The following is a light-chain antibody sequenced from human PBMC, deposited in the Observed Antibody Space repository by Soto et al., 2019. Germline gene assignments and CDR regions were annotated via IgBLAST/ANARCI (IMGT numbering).Light chain of an antibody. CDR1: NSDVGGYDH. J-gene: IGLJ2*01. CDR3: SSFTRSGTLA. Sequence: QSALAQPASVSGSPGQSITISCTGTNSDVGGYDHVSWFQQHPGKAPSLMIYDVTNRPSGVPNRFSGSKTGNTASLIISGLQAEDEADYYCSSFTRSGTLAFGGGTKLTVL. V-gene: IGLV2-14*01. CDR2: DVT.